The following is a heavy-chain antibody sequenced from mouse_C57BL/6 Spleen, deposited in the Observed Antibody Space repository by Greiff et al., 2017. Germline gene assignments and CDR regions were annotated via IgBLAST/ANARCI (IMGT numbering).Heavy chain of an antibody. V-gene: IGHV1-15*01. CDR3: TRNYGSSYYFDY. CDR2: IDPDTGGT. CDR1: GYTFTDYE. D-gene: IGHD1-1*01. J-gene: IGHJ2*01. Sequence: QVQLQQSGAELVRPGASVTLSCKASGYTFTDYEMHWVKQTPVHGLEWIGAIDPDTGGTAYTQKFKGKAILTADKSSSTAYMELRSLTSEDSAVYYCTRNYGSSYYFDYWGQGTTLTVSS.